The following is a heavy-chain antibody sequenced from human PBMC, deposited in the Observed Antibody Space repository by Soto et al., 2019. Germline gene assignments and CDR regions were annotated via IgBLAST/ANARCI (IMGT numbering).Heavy chain of an antibody. D-gene: IGHD6-19*01. CDR3: ARGLAYDRPITVAEPFDS. Sequence: SETLSLTCVVSGGSFSGYFWTWIRQSPGRGLEWIGEISHSGSRNYNPAFQSRVIMSVDSSKNHVSLKLSSVTAADSATYFCARGLAYDRPITVAEPFDSWGQGTLVTVSS. CDR2: ISHSGSR. J-gene: IGHJ4*02. V-gene: IGHV4-34*01. CDR1: GGSFSGYF.